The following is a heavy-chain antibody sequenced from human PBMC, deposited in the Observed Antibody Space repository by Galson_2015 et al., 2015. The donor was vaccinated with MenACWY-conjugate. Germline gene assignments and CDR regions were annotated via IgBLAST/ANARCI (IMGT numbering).Heavy chain of an antibody. CDR2: VSYSGKA. Sequence: ETLSLTCALSGGSITTSRYHWAWIRQTPGKGLEWIGTVSYSGKAYYNPSLKRRVSISIDTSKSQFSLRIISMTAADTAVYYCARDRSNDDYWSGFPGYYFDHWGQGNLATVSS. D-gene: IGHD3-3*01. CDR3: ARDRSNDDYWSGFPGYYFDH. CDR1: GGSITTSRYH. V-gene: IGHV4-39*07. J-gene: IGHJ4*02.